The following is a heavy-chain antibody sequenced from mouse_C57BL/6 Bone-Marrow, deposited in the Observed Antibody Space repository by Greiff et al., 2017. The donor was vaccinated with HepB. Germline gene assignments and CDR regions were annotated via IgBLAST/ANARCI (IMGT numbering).Heavy chain of an antibody. CDR3: ARLATVVATDYAMDY. V-gene: IGHV1-69*01. J-gene: IGHJ4*01. D-gene: IGHD1-1*01. CDR2: IDPSDSYT. CDR1: GYTFTSYW. Sequence: QVQLQQPGAELVMPGASVKLSCKASGYTFTSYWMHWVKQRPGQGLEWIGEIDPSDSYTNYNQKFKGKSTLTVDKSSSTAYMQLSSLTSEDSAVYYCARLATVVATDYAMDYWGQGTSVTASS.